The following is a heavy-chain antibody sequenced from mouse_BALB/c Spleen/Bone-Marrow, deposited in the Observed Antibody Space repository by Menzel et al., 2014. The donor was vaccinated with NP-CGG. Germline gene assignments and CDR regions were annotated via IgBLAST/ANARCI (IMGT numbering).Heavy chain of an antibody. J-gene: IGHJ3*01. Sequence: VKVVESGAELMKPGASVKISCKATGYTFSTYWIEWVKQRPGHGLEWIGEILPGSGTTNYNEKFKGKATFTAGTSSNTAYMQLSSLTSEDSAVYYCARLITTGGFAYWGQGTLVTVSA. CDR2: ILPGSGTT. CDR1: GYTFSTYW. V-gene: IGHV1-9*01. CDR3: ARLITTGGFAY. D-gene: IGHD2-4*01.